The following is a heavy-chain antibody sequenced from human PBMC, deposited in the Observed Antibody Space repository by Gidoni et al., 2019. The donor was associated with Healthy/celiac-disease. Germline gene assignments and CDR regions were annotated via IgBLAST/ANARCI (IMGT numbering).Heavy chain of an antibody. D-gene: IGHD2-2*01. V-gene: IGHV3-21*01. CDR3: ARAPSVKGKYYFDY. CDR2: ISSSSSYI. Sequence: EVQLVESGGGLVKPGGSLRLSCAASGFTFSSYSMNWVRQAPGKGLEWVASISSSSSYIYYADSVKGRFTISRDNAKNSLYLQMNSLRAEDTAVYYCARAPSVKGKYYFDYWGQGTLVTVSS. J-gene: IGHJ4*02. CDR1: GFTFSSYS.